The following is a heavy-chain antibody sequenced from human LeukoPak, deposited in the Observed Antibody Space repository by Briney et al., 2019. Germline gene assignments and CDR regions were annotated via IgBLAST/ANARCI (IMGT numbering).Heavy chain of an antibody. Sequence: PGGSLRLSCAASGFTFDNYGMSWVRQAPGKGLEWVAVISYDGSNKYYADSVKGRFTISRDNSKNTLYLQMNSLRAEDTAVYYCARDPLTQRRYSSSSYFDYWGQGTLVTVSS. V-gene: IGHV3-30*03. CDR1: GFTFDNYG. J-gene: IGHJ4*02. CDR2: ISYDGSNK. D-gene: IGHD6-6*01. CDR3: ARDPLTQRRYSSSSYFDY.